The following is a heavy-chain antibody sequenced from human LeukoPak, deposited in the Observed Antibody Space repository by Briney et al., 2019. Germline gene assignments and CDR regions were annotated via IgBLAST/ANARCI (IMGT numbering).Heavy chain of an antibody. J-gene: IGHJ3*02. V-gene: IGHV4-59*12. CDR3: ARVEIAAAGNDAFDI. D-gene: IGHD6-13*01. Sequence: SETLSLTCTVSGGSISSYYWSWIRQPPGKGLEWIGYIYYSGSTNYNPSLKSRVTISVDTSKNQFSLKLSSVTAADTAVYYCARVEIAAAGNDAFDIWGQGTMVTVSS. CDR2: IYYSGST. CDR1: GGSISSYY.